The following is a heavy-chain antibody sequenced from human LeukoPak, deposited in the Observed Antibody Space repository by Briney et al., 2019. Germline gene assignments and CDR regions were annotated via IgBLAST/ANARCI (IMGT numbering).Heavy chain of an antibody. CDR1: GFTFDDYA. CDR3: ARAAAGPYYYYYYGMDV. Sequence: GGSLRLSCAASGFTFDDYAMHWVRQAPGKGLEWVSLISWDGGSTYYADSVKGRFTTSRDNSKNSLYLQMNGLRAEDTALYYCARAAAGPYYYYYYGMDVWGKGTTVTVSS. D-gene: IGHD6-13*01. J-gene: IGHJ6*04. CDR2: ISWDGGST. V-gene: IGHV3-43D*04.